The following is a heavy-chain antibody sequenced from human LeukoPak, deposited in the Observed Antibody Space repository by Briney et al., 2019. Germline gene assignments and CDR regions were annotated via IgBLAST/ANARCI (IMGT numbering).Heavy chain of an antibody. Sequence: PSETLSLTCAVYGGSFSGYYWSWIRQPPGKGLEWIGEINHSGSTNYNPSLKSRVTISVDTSKNQFSLKLSSVTAADTAVYYCARGEYSGYVPHFDYWGQGTLVTVSS. J-gene: IGHJ4*02. CDR1: GGSFSGYY. D-gene: IGHD5-12*01. CDR3: ARGEYSGYVPHFDY. CDR2: INHSGST. V-gene: IGHV4-34*01.